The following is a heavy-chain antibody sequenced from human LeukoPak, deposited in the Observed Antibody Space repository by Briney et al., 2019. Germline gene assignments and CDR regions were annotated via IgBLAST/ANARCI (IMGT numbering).Heavy chain of an antibody. CDR1: GFTLSNYW. Sequence: GGSLRLSCAASGFTLSNYWMHWVRQAPGKGLEWVAVISYDGSNKYYADSVKGRFTISRDNSKNTLYLQMNSLRAEDTAVYYCARDHDYVGVFDYWGRGTLVTVSS. CDR3: ARDHDYVGVFDY. J-gene: IGHJ4*02. V-gene: IGHV3-30*03. CDR2: ISYDGSNK. D-gene: IGHD4-17*01.